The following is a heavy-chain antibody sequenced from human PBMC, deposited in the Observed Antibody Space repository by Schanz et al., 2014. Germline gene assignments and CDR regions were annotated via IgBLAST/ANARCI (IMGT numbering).Heavy chain of an antibody. CDR2: VSSYDTTV. Sequence: QVQLVESGGGLVKPGGSLRLSCAASGFTFADYYMTWIRQAPGKGLEWISYVSSYDTTVSYADSVKGRFTISRDNAKNSVYLQMNSLRVEDTAVYYCARYGFRKFGVVYGLAVWGQGTTVTVSS. CDR1: GFTFADYY. J-gene: IGHJ6*02. V-gene: IGHV3-11*01. D-gene: IGHD3-3*01. CDR3: ARYGFRKFGVVYGLAV.